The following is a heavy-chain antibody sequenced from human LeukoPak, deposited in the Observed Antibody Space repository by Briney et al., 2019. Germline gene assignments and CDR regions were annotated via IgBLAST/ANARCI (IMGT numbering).Heavy chain of an antibody. CDR1: GGTFSSYA. D-gene: IGHD3-3*01. CDR2: IIPIFGTA. Sequence: SVKVSCKASGGTFSSYAISWVRQAPGQGLEWMGGIIPIFGTANYAQKFQGRVTITADKSTSTAYMEPSSLRSEDTAVYYCARDRRYDFWRFDPWGQGTLVTVSS. V-gene: IGHV1-69*06. CDR3: ARDRRYDFWRFDP. J-gene: IGHJ5*02.